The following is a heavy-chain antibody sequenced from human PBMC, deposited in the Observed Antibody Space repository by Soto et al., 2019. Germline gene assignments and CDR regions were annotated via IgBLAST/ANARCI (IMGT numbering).Heavy chain of an antibody. Sequence: GSLRLSCAASGFTFSNAWISWVRHAPGKLLEWVGRIKSKTDGGTTDYAAPVKGRFTISRDDSKNTLYLQMNSLKTEDTAVYYCTRDISCSGGSCYPDFFYYYYYGMDVWGQGTTVTVSS. CDR3: TRDISCSGGSCYPDFFYYYYYGMDV. CDR1: GFTFSNAW. V-gene: IGHV3-15*01. D-gene: IGHD2-15*01. CDR2: IKSKTDGGTT. J-gene: IGHJ6*02.